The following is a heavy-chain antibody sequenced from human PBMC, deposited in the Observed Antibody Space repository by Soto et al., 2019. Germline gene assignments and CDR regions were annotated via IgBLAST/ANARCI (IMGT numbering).Heavy chain of an antibody. CDR2: ISWNSGSI. CDR3: AKDWDYDSSGDFDY. Sequence: EVQLVESGGGLVQPGRSLRLSCAASGFTFDDYAMHWVGQAPGKRLEWFSGISWNSGSIGYADSVKGRFTISRDNAKSSLYLQMNSLRAEDTALYYCAKDWDYDSSGDFDYWGQGTLVTVSS. V-gene: IGHV3-9*01. D-gene: IGHD3-22*01. J-gene: IGHJ4*02. CDR1: GFTFDDYA.